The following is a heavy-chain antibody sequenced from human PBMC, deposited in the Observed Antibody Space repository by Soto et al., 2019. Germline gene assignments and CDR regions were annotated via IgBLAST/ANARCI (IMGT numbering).Heavy chain of an antibody. CDR1: GFTFSAYW. V-gene: IGHV3-7*01. D-gene: IGHD6-19*01. Sequence: GGSRRLSCEASGFTFSAYWMTWVRQAPGKGLEWVAKKKQDGSEKYYVDSVKGRFTISRDNAKNSLYLQMNSLRAEDTAVYYCAREAWLEGSGGSDAFDIWGQGTMVTVSS. CDR2: KKQDGSEK. J-gene: IGHJ3*02. CDR3: AREAWLEGSGGSDAFDI.